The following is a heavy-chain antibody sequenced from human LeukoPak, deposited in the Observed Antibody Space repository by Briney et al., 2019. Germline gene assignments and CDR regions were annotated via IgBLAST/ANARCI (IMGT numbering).Heavy chain of an antibody. Sequence: SETLSLTCTVSGGSISSSSYYWGWIRQPPGKGLEWIGSIYYSGSTYYNPSLKSRVTISVDTSKNQFSLKLSSVTAADTAVYYCARRDGSGYSLDYWGQGTLVIVSS. V-gene: IGHV4-39*01. CDR1: GGSISSSSYY. J-gene: IGHJ4*02. CDR3: ARRDGSGYSLDY. CDR2: IYYSGST. D-gene: IGHD3-22*01.